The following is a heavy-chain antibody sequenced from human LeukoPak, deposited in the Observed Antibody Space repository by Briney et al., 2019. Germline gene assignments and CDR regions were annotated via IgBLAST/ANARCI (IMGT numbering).Heavy chain of an antibody. Sequence: PGGSLRLSCAASGFTFSSYAMNWVRQAPGKGLEWVSFISDSGGRTYYADSVKGRFTISRDNSKNSLYLQMNSLRTEDTAFYYCTKDRYRYSGTSGYDYWGQGTLVTVSS. V-gene: IGHV3-23*01. CDR1: GFTFSSYA. J-gene: IGHJ4*02. D-gene: IGHD5-12*01. CDR3: TKDRYRYSGTSGYDY. CDR2: ISDSGGRT.